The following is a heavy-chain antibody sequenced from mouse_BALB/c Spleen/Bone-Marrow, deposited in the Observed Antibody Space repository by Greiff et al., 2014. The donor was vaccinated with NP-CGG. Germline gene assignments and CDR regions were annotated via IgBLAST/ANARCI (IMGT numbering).Heavy chain of an antibody. CDR1: GYTFTNYW. V-gene: IGHV1-69*02. J-gene: IGHJ4*01. CDR2: IYPSDSYA. CDR3: TRWLPYAMDY. Sequence: VQLQQSGPELVRPGASVKLSCKVSGYTFTNYWINWVKQRPGQGLEWIGNIYPSDSYANYDQKFKDKATLTEDKSSSTAYMQLSSPTSEDSAVYYCTRWLPYAMDYWGQGTSVTVSS. D-gene: IGHD2-2*01.